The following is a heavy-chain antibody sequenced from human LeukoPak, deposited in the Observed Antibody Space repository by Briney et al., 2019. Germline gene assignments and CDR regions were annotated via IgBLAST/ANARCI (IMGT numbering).Heavy chain of an antibody. Sequence: GGSPRLSCAASGFTFSSYAMSWVRQAPGKGLEWVSAISGSGGSTYYADSVKGRFTISRDNSKNTLYLQMNSLRAEDAAVYYCAKAPVTSCRGAFCYPFDSWGQGTLVTVSS. CDR3: AKAPVTSCRGAFCYPFDS. V-gene: IGHV3-23*01. CDR2: ISGSGGST. J-gene: IGHJ4*02. CDR1: GFTFSSYA. D-gene: IGHD2-15*01.